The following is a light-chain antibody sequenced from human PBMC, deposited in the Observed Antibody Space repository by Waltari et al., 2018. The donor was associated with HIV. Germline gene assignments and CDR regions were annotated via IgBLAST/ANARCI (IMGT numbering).Light chain of an antibody. Sequence: QSVLTQPPSASGTPGQRVTISCSGSSSNIGSDTVTCYQQLPGTAPKLLIYSNNQRPSGVPDRFSGSKSGTSASLAISGLQSEDEADYYCAAWDASLNGWVFGGGTKLTVL. CDR1: SSNIGSDT. CDR2: SNN. CDR3: AAWDASLNGWV. J-gene: IGLJ3*02. V-gene: IGLV1-44*01.